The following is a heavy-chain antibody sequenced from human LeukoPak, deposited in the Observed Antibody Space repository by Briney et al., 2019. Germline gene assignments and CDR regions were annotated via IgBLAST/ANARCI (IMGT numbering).Heavy chain of an antibody. CDR2: ISSNGGST. Sequence: PGGSLRLSCAASGFTFSSYAMHWVRQAPGKGLEYVSAISSNGGSTYYANSVKGRFTISRDNSKNTLYLQMGSLRAEDMAVYYCARESLQYSSSSPAFDIWGQGTMVTVSS. CDR3: ARESLQYSSSSPAFDI. D-gene: IGHD6-6*01. CDR1: GFTFSSYA. J-gene: IGHJ3*02. V-gene: IGHV3-64*01.